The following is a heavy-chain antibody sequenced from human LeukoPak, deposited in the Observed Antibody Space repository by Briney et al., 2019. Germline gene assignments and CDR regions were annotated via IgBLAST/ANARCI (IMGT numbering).Heavy chain of an antibody. CDR2: ISYDGSNK. Sequence: GGSLRLSCAASGFTFSSYGMHWVRQAPGKGLEGVAVISYDGSNKYYADSVKGRFTISRDNSKNTLYLQMNSLRAEDTAVYYCAKWAAAAGKNYFDYWGQGTLVTVSS. CDR1: GFTFSSYG. J-gene: IGHJ4*02. V-gene: IGHV3-30*18. D-gene: IGHD6-13*01. CDR3: AKWAAAAGKNYFDY.